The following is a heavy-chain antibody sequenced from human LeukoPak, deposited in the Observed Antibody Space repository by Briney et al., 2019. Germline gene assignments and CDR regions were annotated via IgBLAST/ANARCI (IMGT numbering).Heavy chain of an antibody. CDR1: GFTFSSYG. CDR2: IWYDGSNK. J-gene: IGHJ6*02. CDR3: ARDGGLLYDSFHYYYYGMDV. V-gene: IGHV3-33*01. D-gene: IGHD2-2*02. Sequence: GRSLRLSCAASGFTFSSYGMHWVRQAPGKGLEWVAAIWYDGSNKYYADSVKGRFTISRDNSKNTLYLQMNSLRAEDTAVYYCARDGGLLYDSFHYYYYGMDVWGQGTTVTVSS.